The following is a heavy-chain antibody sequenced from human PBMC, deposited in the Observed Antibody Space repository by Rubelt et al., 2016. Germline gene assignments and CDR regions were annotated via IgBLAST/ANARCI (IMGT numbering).Heavy chain of an antibody. Sequence: QVQLQESGPGLVKPSETLSLTCTVSGGSVSSGSYYWSWIRQPPGKGLEWIGYIYYSGSTNYNPSLKSRVTISVDTSKNQFSLKLSSVTAADTAVYYCARESLGGVGGDYWGQGTLVTVSS. V-gene: IGHV4-61*01. CDR1: GGSVSSGSYY. CDR2: IYYSGST. CDR3: ARESLGGVGGDY. D-gene: IGHD1-26*01. J-gene: IGHJ4*02.